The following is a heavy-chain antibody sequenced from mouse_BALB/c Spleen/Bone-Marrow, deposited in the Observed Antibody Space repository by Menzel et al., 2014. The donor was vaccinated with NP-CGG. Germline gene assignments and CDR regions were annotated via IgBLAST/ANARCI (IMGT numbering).Heavy chain of an antibody. CDR1: GFAFSSYD. CDR2: ISSGGSYT. V-gene: IGHV5-9*02. D-gene: IGHD1-1*01. Sequence: VQRVESGGGLVKPGGSLKLSCAASGFAFSSYDMSWVRQTPEKRLEWVATISSGGSYTYYPDSVKGRFTISRDNARNXLYLQMSSLRSEDTALYYCAREDYGYAMDYWGQGTSVTVSS. J-gene: IGHJ4*01. CDR3: AREDYGYAMDY.